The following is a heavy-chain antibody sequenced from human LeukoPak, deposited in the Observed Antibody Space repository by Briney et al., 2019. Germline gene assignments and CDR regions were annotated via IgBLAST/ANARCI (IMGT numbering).Heavy chain of an antibody. J-gene: IGHJ3*02. CDR3: AKEAGLRVPRNDAFDI. Sequence: GGSLRLSCAASGFTFSSYAMSWVRQAPGKGLEWVSAISGSGGSTYYADSVKGRFTISRDNSKNTLYLQMNSLRAEDTAVYYCAKEAGLRVPRNDAFDIWGQGTMVTVSS. CDR1: GFTFSSYA. CDR2: ISGSGGST. V-gene: IGHV3-23*01. D-gene: IGHD3-10*01.